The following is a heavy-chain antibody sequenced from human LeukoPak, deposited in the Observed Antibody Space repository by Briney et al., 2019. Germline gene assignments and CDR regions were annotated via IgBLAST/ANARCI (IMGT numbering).Heavy chain of an antibody. CDR1: GGSISSYY. J-gene: IGHJ4*02. CDR2: IYYSGST. CDR3: ARRRGGFGEFDYFDY. V-gene: IGHV4-59*08. D-gene: IGHD3-10*01. Sequence: SETLSLTCTVSGGSISSYYWSWIRQPPGKGLEWIGYIYYSGSTNYNPSLKSRVTISVDTSKNQFSLKLSSVTAADTAVYYCARRRGGFGEFDYFDYWGQGTLVTVSS.